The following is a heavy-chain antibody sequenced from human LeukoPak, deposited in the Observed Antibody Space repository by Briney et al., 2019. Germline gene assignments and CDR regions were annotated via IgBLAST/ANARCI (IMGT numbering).Heavy chain of an antibody. D-gene: IGHD2-2*01. Sequence: PSETLSLTCTVSGGSISSGSYYWSWIWQPAGKGLEWIGRIYTSGSTNYNPSLKSRVTMSVDTSKNQFSLKLSSVTAADTAVYYCARVPYCSSTSCYPYNWFDPWGQGTLVTVSS. J-gene: IGHJ5*02. CDR1: GGSISSGSYY. CDR2: IYTSGST. CDR3: ARVPYCSSTSCYPYNWFDP. V-gene: IGHV4-61*02.